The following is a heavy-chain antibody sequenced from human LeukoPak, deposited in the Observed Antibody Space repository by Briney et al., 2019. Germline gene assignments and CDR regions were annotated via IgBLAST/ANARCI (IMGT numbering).Heavy chain of an antibody. CDR3: ARVTGGYSSSCD. Sequence: GGSLRLSCAASGFTFSSYSMNWVRQAPGKGLDWVSSISSSSSYIYYADSVKGRFTISRDNAKNSLYLQMNSLRAEDTAVYYCARVTGGYSSSCDWGQGTMVTVSS. J-gene: IGHJ3*01. CDR2: ISSSSSYI. V-gene: IGHV3-21*01. CDR1: GFTFSSYS. D-gene: IGHD6-13*01.